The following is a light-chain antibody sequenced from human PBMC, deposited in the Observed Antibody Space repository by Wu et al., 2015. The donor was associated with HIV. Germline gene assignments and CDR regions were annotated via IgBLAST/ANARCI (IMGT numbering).Light chain of an antibody. Sequence: AIQLTQSPSSLSASTGDKVTITCRASQDIGSYLGWYQQKPGRAPKLMIYGASTLESGVPSRFTGSGSGTHFSLTITCLQSEDFATYYCQQYDSFPFTFGGGTKV. CDR3: QQYDSFPFT. J-gene: IGKJ4*01. CDR2: GAS. V-gene: IGKV1-8*01. CDR1: QDIGSY.